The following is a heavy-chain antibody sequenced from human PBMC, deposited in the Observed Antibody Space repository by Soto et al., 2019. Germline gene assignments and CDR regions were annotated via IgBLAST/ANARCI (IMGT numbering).Heavy chain of an antibody. CDR1: GGSITSSSYY. CDR2: IYYSGST. D-gene: IGHD1-26*01. V-gene: IGHV4-39*01. CDR3: ATQEVGGSYVYTFDP. J-gene: IGHJ5*02. Sequence: QLHLRESGPGLVKPSETLSLTCTVSGGSITSSSYYWGWIRQPPGKGLEWIGSIYYSGSTYYNPSLKSRVTIDVDTSKNQFSLKLSSVTAADTAVYYCATQEVGGSYVYTFDPWGQGTLVTVSS.